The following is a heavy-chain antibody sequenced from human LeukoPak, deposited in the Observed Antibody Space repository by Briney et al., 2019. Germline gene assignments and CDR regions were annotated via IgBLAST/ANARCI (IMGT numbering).Heavy chain of an antibody. D-gene: IGHD6-13*01. CDR1: GFTFSSYW. CDR2: IKQDGSEK. V-gene: IGHV3-7*03. Sequence: GGSLRLSCAASGFTFSSYWMSWVRQAPGKGLEWVANIKQDGSEKYYVDSVKGRFTISRDNAKNSLYLQMNSLRAEDTALYYCAKDIGPGDSSSWYYFDYWGQGTLVTVSS. J-gene: IGHJ4*02. CDR3: AKDIGPGDSSSWYYFDY.